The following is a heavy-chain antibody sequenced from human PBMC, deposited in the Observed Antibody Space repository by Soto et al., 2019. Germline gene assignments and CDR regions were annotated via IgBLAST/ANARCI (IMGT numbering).Heavy chain of an antibody. CDR3: SGFLGSKAFDI. V-gene: IGHV3-33*01. Sequence: GESRRLSWSSSGFTFSSYDMHWVRPAPGKGLEWVAVIWYDGSNKYYADSVKGRFTISRDNSKNTLYLQMNSLRAEDTAVYYCSGFLGSKAFDIWGQGTMVTVSS. CDR2: IWYDGSNK. J-gene: IGHJ3*02. D-gene: IGHD3-22*01. CDR1: GFTFSSYD.